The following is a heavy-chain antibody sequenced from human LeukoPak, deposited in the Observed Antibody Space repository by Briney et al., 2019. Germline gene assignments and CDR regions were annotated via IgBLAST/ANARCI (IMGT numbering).Heavy chain of an antibody. Sequence: SQTLSLPCTVSGGSISSGDYYWSRIRQPPGKGLEWSGYIYYCGSTYYNPSIKSRVTISVDTYKNQFSLKLSSVTAADTAVYYCARSITGTLRAWGQGTLVTVSS. J-gene: IGHJ5*02. CDR3: ARSITGTLRA. D-gene: IGHD1-7*01. V-gene: IGHV4-30-4*08. CDR2: IYYCGST. CDR1: GGSISSGDYY.